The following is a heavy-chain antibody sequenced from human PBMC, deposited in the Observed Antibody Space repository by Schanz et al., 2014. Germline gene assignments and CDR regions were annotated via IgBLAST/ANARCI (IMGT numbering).Heavy chain of an antibody. J-gene: IGHJ4*02. CDR2: IKGDSSVK. Sequence: VQLVESGGGVVQPGRSLRLSCAASGFTFGTFWMSWVRQAPGKGLEWVANIKGDSSVKAYVDSVRGRFTLSRDNVKNSVYLQMNSLRVEDTAVYYCARDPNSVNELDYWGQGTLVTVSS. D-gene: IGHD5-12*01. CDR3: ARDPNSVNELDY. V-gene: IGHV3-7*03. CDR1: GFTFGTFW.